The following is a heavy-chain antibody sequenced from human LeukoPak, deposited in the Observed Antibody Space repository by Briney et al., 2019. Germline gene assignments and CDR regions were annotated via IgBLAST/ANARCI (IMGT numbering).Heavy chain of an antibody. J-gene: IGHJ4*02. Sequence: GGSLRLSCAASGFTFSTYWMQWVRQAPGKGLVWVSHIKSDGSTTRYADSVKGRFTISRNNAKNTLYLQMDSLRAEDTAVYYCTRVFYHGSSDYWGQGSLVTVSS. D-gene: IGHD3-22*01. V-gene: IGHV3-74*01. CDR2: IKSDGSTT. CDR3: TRVFYHGSSDY. CDR1: GFTFSTYW.